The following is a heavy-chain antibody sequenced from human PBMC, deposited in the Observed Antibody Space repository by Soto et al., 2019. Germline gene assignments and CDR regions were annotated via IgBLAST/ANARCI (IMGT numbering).Heavy chain of an antibody. CDR3: ARDRRTVVTPFRYFDL. Sequence: QVQLVQSGAEVKKPGASVKVSCKASGYTFTGYYMHWVRQAPGQGLEWMGWINPNSGGTNYAQKFLGRVTVTRDTSISTAYMELSRLRSDDTAVYYCARDRRTVVTPFRYFDLWGRGTLVTVSS. V-gene: IGHV1-2*02. D-gene: IGHD2-21*02. J-gene: IGHJ2*01. CDR2: INPNSGGT. CDR1: GYTFTGYY.